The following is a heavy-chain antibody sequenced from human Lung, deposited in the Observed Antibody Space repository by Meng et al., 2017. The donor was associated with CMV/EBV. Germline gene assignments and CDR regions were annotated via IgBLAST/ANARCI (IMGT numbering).Heavy chain of an antibody. CDR3: ARGYHYYDSSGLLI. CDR2: ISSESSHT. Sequence: GEXXKISCAASGFDFSKYSMNWVRQAPGKGPEWVASISSESSHTEYAESMKGRITISRDNAKNSLHMEMENLRVEDTAVYYCARGYHYYDSSGLLIWGRGTVVTVSS. CDR1: GFDFSKYS. D-gene: IGHD3-22*01. J-gene: IGHJ4*02. V-gene: IGHV3-21*06.